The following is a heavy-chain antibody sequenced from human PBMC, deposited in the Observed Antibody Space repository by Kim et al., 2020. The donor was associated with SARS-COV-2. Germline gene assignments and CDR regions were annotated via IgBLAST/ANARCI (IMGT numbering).Heavy chain of an antibody. J-gene: IGHJ6*02. Sequence: SETLSLTCAVYGGSFSGYYWSWIRQPPGKGLEWIGEINHSGSTNYNPSLKSRVTISVDTSKNQFSLKLSSVTAADTAVYYCARGGIFTIFGVVIGGGGGDYGMDVWGQGTTVTVSS. CDR1: GGSFSGYY. CDR3: ARGGIFTIFGVVIGGGGGDYGMDV. D-gene: IGHD3-3*01. V-gene: IGHV4-34*01. CDR2: INHSGST.